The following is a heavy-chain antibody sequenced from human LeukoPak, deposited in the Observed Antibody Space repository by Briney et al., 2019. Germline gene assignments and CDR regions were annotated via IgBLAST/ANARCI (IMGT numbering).Heavy chain of an antibody. CDR1: GFTFSDYY. CDR2: ISSSGSTI. J-gene: IGHJ5*02. Sequence: GGSLKLSCAASGFTFSDYYMSWIRQAPGKGLEWVSYISSSGSTIYYADSVKGRFTISRDNAKNSLYLQMNSLRAEDTAVYYCARDWTNYYDSSGYYGWFDPWGQGTLVTVSS. V-gene: IGHV3-11*01. D-gene: IGHD3-22*01. CDR3: ARDWTNYYDSSGYYGWFDP.